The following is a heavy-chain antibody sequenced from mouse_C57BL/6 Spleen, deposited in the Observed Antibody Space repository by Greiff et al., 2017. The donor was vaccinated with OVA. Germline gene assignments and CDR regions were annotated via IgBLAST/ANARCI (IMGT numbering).Heavy chain of an antibody. CDR2: IDPEDGDT. CDR3: TTDDYDGWFAY. CDR1: GFNIRDYY. V-gene: IGHV14-1*01. J-gene: IGHJ3*01. Sequence: EVQVVESGAELVRPGASVKLSCTASGFNIRDYYMHWVKQRPEQGLEWIGRIDPEDGDTEYAPKFPGKATMTADTSSNTAYLQLSSLTSEDTAVYYCTTDDYDGWFAYWGQGTLVTVSA. D-gene: IGHD2-4*01.